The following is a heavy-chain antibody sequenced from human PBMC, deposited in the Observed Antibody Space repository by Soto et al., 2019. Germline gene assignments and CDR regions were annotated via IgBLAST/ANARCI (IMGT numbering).Heavy chain of an antibody. CDR1: GGSISSGAYS. D-gene: IGHD1-26*01. Sequence: QLRLQESGSGLVKPAQTLSLICGVSGGSISSGAYSWSWIRQSPGRGLEWIAYIYPSGTTFYNPSLKSRVTLSVDKSKSQFSLELTSVTAADTAIYSCARVATSDHFDYWGQGIVVTVSS. J-gene: IGHJ4*02. CDR2: IYPSGTT. V-gene: IGHV4-30-2*06. CDR3: ARVATSDHFDY.